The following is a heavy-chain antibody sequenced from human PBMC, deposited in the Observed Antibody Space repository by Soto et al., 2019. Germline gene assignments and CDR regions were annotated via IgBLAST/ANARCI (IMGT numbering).Heavy chain of an antibody. V-gene: IGHV3-49*03. D-gene: IGHD4-4*01. CDR1: GFTFGDYG. CDR3: PRERWDYGNPKWYSDL. J-gene: IGHJ2*01. Sequence: PGGSLRLSCSTSGFTFGDYGMTWFRQAPGKGLEWVGLIRSKSYGKTTEYAASATDRFTISRDDSKRIAYLQMNSLKADDTAVYYCPRERWDYGNPKWYSDLWARGPLVTVSS. CDR2: IRSKSYGKTT.